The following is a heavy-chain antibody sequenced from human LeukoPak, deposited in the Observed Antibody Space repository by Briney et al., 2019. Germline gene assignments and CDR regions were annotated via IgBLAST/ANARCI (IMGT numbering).Heavy chain of an antibody. V-gene: IGHV3-23*01. Sequence: PGGSLRFSCAASGFTFSSYAMSWVRQAPGKGLEWASGISGGSDSTYYADSVKGRFTVSRDNSKNTLYLQMNTLRAEDTAVYYCAKGSGTYVPSAFDIWGQGTMVTVSS. CDR2: ISGGSDST. D-gene: IGHD1-26*01. CDR3: AKGSGTYVPSAFDI. CDR1: GFTFSSYA. J-gene: IGHJ3*02.